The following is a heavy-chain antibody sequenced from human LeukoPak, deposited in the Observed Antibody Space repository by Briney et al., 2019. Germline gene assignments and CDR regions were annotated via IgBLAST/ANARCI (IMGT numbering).Heavy chain of an antibody. J-gene: IGHJ5*02. V-gene: IGHV1-46*01. Sequence: AASVKVSCKAFGYTFTGYWMHWARQAPGQGPEWMGVISPSGGSTIYAQKFKGRVTLTRDMSTSTDYLELSSLRSEDTAVYYCARDNSVRDEAWWFNPWGQGTLVTVSS. D-gene: IGHD5-24*01. CDR1: GYTFTGYW. CDR2: ISPSGGST. CDR3: ARDNSVRDEAWWFNP.